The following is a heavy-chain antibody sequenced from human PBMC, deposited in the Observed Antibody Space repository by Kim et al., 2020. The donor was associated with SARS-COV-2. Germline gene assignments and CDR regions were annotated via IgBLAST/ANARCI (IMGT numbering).Heavy chain of an antibody. V-gene: IGHV5-51*01. J-gene: IGHJ5*02. CDR2: IYPGNSDP. CDR3: ARLSTSSWVNWFDP. D-gene: IGHD6-6*01. CDR1: GYSFSNHW. Sequence: GESLKISCKGSGYSFSNHWIGWVRQMPGKGLEWMGIIYPGNSDPRYSPSFQGQVTMSADKSISTAYLQWSSLKASDTAMYYCARLSTSSWVNWFDPWGQGTLVIVSS.